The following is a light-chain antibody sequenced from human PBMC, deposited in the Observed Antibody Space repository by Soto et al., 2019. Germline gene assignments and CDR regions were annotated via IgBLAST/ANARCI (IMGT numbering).Light chain of an antibody. J-gene: IGKJ5*01. CDR2: AAS. CDR1: QSFSGT. CDR3: QQSYSIPIT. Sequence: DIQMTQSPSTLSASVGDRVTITCRASQSFSGTLAWYQQKPGKAPKLLIYAASSLQSGVPSRFSGSGSGTDFTLTISSLQPEDFATYHCQQSYSIPITFGQGTRLEIK. V-gene: IGKV1-39*01.